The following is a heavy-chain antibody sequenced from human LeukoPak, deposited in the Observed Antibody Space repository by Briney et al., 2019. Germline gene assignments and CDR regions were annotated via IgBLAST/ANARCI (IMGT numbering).Heavy chain of an antibody. D-gene: IGHD3-10*01. CDR2: ISGSGGNT. Sequence: GGSLRLSCAASGFTFSSYAMSWVRQAPGKGLEWVSSISGSGGNTYYADSVKGRFTISRDNSKNTLYLQMNSLRAEDTAVYYCAKATLLWFGEALYYFDYWGQGTLVTVSS. V-gene: IGHV3-23*01. J-gene: IGHJ4*02. CDR3: AKATLLWFGEALYYFDY. CDR1: GFTFSSYA.